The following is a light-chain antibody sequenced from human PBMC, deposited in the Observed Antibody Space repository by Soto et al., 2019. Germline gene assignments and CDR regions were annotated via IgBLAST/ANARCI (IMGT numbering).Light chain of an antibody. CDR3: CSYAGSHTVV. V-gene: IGLV2-23*01. J-gene: IGLJ2*01. CDR2: EGS. Sequence: QSALTQPASVSGSPGQSITISCTGTSSGVGSYNLVSWYQQHPGKAPKLMIYEGSKRPSGVSNRFSGSKSGNTASLTISGLQAEDEADYYCCSYAGSHTVVFGGGTKLTVL. CDR1: SSGVGSYNL.